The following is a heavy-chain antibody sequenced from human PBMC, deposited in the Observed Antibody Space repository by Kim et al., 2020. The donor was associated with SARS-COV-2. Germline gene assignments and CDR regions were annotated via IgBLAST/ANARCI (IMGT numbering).Heavy chain of an antibody. Sequence: STSYAPKFQGRVTMTRDTSTSTVYMELSSLRSEDTAVYYCARVDHDGMDVWGQGTTVTVSS. J-gene: IGHJ6*02. V-gene: IGHV1-46*01. CDR2: ST. CDR3: ARVDHDGMDV.